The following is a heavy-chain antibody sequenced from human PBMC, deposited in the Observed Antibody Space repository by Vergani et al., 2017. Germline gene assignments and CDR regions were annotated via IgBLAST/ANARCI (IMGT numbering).Heavy chain of an antibody. V-gene: IGHV5-51*01. CDR1: GYSFTNYW. Sequence: EVQLVQSRAEVKKPGESLKISCQISGYSFTNYWIGWVRQMPGEGLEWMGIIHPADSDTRYSPSFQGQVTISVDKSISTAYLQRSSLRATDSAMYYCARLYGRDSSGSKYFDYWGQGTLVTVSS. CDR2: IHPADSDT. J-gene: IGHJ4*02. D-gene: IGHD3-22*01. CDR3: ARLYGRDSSGSKYFDY.